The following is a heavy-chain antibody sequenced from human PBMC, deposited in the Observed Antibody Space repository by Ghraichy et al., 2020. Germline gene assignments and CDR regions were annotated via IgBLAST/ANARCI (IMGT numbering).Heavy chain of an antibody. CDR3: AREGRDGYNYWPLGY. CDR1: GFTFSNSW. CDR2: IKQDGSAQ. J-gene: IGHJ4*02. V-gene: IGHV3-7*01. Sequence: GGSLRLSCAASGFTFSNSWMSWVRQAPGKGLEWVANIKQDGSAQYYVDSVEGRFTISRDNAKNSLYLQMNSLRAEDTAVYFCAREGRDGYNYWPLGYWGQGTLVTVSS. D-gene: IGHD5-24*01.